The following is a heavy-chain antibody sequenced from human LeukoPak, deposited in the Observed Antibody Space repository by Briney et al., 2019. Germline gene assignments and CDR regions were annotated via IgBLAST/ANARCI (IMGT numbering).Heavy chain of an antibody. CDR3: ASPGGYYGDYVGDYYYYSGMDV. Sequence: ASVKVSCKASGYSFTGYYMHWVRQAPGQGLEWMGWINPNRSGTNYAQKFQGMVTMTRDPSISTAYLELSRLRSDDTAVYYCASPGGYYGDYVGDYYYYSGMDVWGQGTTVTVSS. CDR2: INPNRSGT. V-gene: IGHV1-2*02. J-gene: IGHJ6*02. CDR1: GYSFTGYY. D-gene: IGHD4-17*01.